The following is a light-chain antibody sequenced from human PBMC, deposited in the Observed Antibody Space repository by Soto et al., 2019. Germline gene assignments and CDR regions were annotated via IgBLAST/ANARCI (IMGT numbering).Light chain of an antibody. Sequence: DLQMTQSPSSLSASVRDRVTITCRASQSIDNYLNWYQQKPGKAPKLLIYAASSLQSGVPSRFSGSGSGTDCTLTISSLQPEDFATYYCQQSYNFSRTFGQGTKVEIK. V-gene: IGKV1-39*01. CDR2: AAS. CDR3: QQSYNFSRT. CDR1: QSIDNY. J-gene: IGKJ1*01.